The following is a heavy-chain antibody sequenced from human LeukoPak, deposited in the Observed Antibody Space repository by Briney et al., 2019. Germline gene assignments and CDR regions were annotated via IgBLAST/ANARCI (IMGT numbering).Heavy chain of an antibody. CDR3: AREGCFGGSGSYYTH. D-gene: IGHD3-10*01. J-gene: IGHJ4*02. CDR2: INPNSGGT. CDR1: GYTFTGYY. Sequence: GASVKVSCKASGYTFTGYYMHWVRQAPGQGLEWMGWINPNSGGTNYAQKFQGRVTMTRDTSISTAYMELSRLRSDDTAVYYCAREGCFGGSGSYYTHWGQGTLVTVSS. V-gene: IGHV1-2*02.